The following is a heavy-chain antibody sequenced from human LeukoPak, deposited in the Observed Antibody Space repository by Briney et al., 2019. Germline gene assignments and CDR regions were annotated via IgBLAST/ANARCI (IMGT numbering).Heavy chain of an antibody. V-gene: IGHV1-2*02. CDR3: TIDEWELPGY. CDR2: FNPKSGAT. Sequence: TSVKVSCKTSGYTFTDYYIHWVRQAPGQGLEWMGWFNPKSGATDFAQKFQGRITLTRDTSITTAHMEMNRLTSDDTAVYFCTIDEWELPGYWGQGTRVTVAT. D-gene: IGHD1-26*01. J-gene: IGHJ4*02. CDR1: GYTFTDYY.